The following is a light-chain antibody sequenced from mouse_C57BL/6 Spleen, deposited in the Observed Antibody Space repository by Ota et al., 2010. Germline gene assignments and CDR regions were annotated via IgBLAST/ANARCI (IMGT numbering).Light chain of an antibody. CDR2: SAS. V-gene: IGKV6-17*01. Sequence: SPNYMSTISRRTGSSITCKDQSGCEYCCSLVSTETKDKSPKLLIYSASYRYTGVPDRFTGSGSGTDFTFTISSVQAEDLAVYYCQQHYSTPPTFGGGDQAGNKT. CDR1: GCEYC. J-gene: IGKJ2*01. CDR3: QQHYSTPPT.